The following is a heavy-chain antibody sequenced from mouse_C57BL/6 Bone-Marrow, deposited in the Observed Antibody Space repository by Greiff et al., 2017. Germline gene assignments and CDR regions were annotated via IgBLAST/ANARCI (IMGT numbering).Heavy chain of an antibody. CDR3: TTYYYDVDY. CDR2: IDPENGDT. CDR1: GFNIKDDY. J-gene: IGHJ2*01. Sequence: EVKLQESGAEIVRPGASVKLSCTASGFNIKDDYMHWVKQRPEQGLEWIGWIDPENGDTEYASKFQGKATITADTSSNTAYLQLSSLTSEDTAVYYCTTYYYDVDYWGQGTTLTVSS. V-gene: IGHV14-4*01. D-gene: IGHD1-1*01.